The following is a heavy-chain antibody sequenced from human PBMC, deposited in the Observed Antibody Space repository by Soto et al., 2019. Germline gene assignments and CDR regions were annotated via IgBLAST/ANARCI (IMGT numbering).Heavy chain of an antibody. CDR3: ARDPGASDAFDI. CDR1: GYSISSGYD. Sequence: ETLALTFAVSGYSISSGYDWCWIRQPPGKGLEWIGSIYHSGSTYYNPSLKSRVTISVDTSKNQFSLKLSSVTAADTAVYYCARDPGASDAFDIWGQGTMVTVSS. D-gene: IGHD1-26*01. J-gene: IGHJ3*02. CDR2: IYHSGST. V-gene: IGHV4-38-2*02.